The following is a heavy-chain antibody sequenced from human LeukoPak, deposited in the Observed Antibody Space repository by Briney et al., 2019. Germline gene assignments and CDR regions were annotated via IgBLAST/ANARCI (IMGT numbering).Heavy chain of an antibody. D-gene: IGHD3-10*01. J-gene: IGHJ5*02. CDR1: GGSFSGYY. Sequence: SETLSLTCAVYGGSFSGYYWSWIRQPPGKGLEWIGEINHSGSTKYNPSLKSRVTISVDTFKNQFSLKLSSVTASDTAVYYCARAGGYGSGSYYNSHNWFDPWGQGTLVTVSS. CDR3: ARAGGYGSGSYYNSHNWFDP. V-gene: IGHV4-34*01. CDR2: INHSGST.